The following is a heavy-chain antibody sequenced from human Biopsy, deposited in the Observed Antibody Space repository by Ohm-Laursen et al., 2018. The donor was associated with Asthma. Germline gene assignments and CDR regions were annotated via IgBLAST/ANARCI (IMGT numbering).Heavy chain of an antibody. CDR1: GFVFSQCG. D-gene: IGHD3-22*01. CDR2: VSSDGHNK. V-gene: IGHV3-30*03. Sequence: SLRLSCSASGFVFSQCGMHWVRQGPGKGLEWVALVSSDGHNKYYEDSVKGRFTISRDNSRKRLYLQINRLTVEDSAVYFCARQSGQDYGDSSGFGIWGQGTKVAVSS. J-gene: IGHJ3*02. CDR3: ARQSGQDYGDSSGFGI.